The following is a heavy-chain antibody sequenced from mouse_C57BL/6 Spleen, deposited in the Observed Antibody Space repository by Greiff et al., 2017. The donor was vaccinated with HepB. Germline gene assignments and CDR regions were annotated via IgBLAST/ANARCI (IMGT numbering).Heavy chain of an antibody. CDR2: ISYDGSN. CDR3: ARGGITTSFDY. D-gene: IGHD2-4*01. CDR1: GYSITSGYY. Sequence: DVQLQESGPGLVKPSQSLSLTCSVTGYSITSGYYWNWIRQFPGNKLEWMGYISYDGSNNYNPSLKNRISITRDTSKNQFFLKLNSVTTEDTATYYCARGGITTSFDYWGQGTTLTVSS. J-gene: IGHJ2*01. V-gene: IGHV3-6*01.